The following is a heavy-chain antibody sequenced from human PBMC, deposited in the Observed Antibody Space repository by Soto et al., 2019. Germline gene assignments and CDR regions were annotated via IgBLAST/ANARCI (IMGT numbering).Heavy chain of an antibody. J-gene: IGHJ4*02. V-gene: IGHV1-69*04. CDR3: AGLFPYVSSGYHLNY. CDR1: GYTFTSYG. D-gene: IGHD3-22*01. Sequence: ASVKVSCKASGYTFTSYGISWARQAPGQGLEWMGRIIPILGIANYAQKFQGRVTITADKSTSTAYMELSSLRSEDTAVFYCAGLFPYVSSGYHLNYLGQGTLVTVSS. CDR2: IIPILGIA.